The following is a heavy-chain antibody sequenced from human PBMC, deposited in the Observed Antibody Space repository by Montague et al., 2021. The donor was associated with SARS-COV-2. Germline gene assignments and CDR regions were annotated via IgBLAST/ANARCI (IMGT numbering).Heavy chain of an antibody. CDR2: FYNVGST. Sequence: SETLSLTCTVSGASVSGSDWGWIRQSPGKGLEWIGYFYNVGSTNYNPSLKSRVAISLDTSKNQFSLQVRSVTAADTAVYYCARETMTGDAFDIWGQGTMVTVSS. CDR1: GASVSGSD. V-gene: IGHV4-59*02. CDR3: ARETMTGDAFDI. J-gene: IGHJ3*02. D-gene: IGHD1-14*01.